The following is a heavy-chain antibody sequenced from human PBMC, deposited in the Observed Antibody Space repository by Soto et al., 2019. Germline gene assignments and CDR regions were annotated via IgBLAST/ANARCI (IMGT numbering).Heavy chain of an antibody. V-gene: IGHV3-23*01. Sequence: GGSLRLSCAAYGFSFVNYAMNWVRQAPGKGLEWVSGLSGSGTSTYYANSVKGRFTISRDNSRDTLFLQMNSLTADDTAVYYCAKVTTNGGWFNPFDSWGQGALVTVSS. J-gene: IGHJ4*02. CDR1: GFSFVNYA. CDR2: LSGSGTST. CDR3: AKVTTNGGWFNPFDS. D-gene: IGHD6-19*01.